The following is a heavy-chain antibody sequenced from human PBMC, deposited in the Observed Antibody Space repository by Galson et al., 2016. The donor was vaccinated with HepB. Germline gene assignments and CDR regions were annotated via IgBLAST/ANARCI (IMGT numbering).Heavy chain of an antibody. V-gene: IGHV2-5*02. CDR1: GFSLTTGGVG. D-gene: IGHD3-10*01. J-gene: IGHJ3*01. CDR2: IYWDGDE. Sequence: PALVKPTQTLTLTCTFSGFSLTTGGVGVGWIRQPPGKALEWLALIYWDGDERYSPSLQSRLTITKGTSKNQVVLTMTNMDPVDTATYYCVHRLNHLLGLDDSGSYYTFDVWGQGTMVTVSS. CDR3: VHRLNHLLGLDDSGSYYTFDV.